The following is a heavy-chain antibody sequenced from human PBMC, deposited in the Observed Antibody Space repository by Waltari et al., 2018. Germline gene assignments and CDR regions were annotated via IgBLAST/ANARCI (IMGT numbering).Heavy chain of an antibody. D-gene: IGHD6-19*01. J-gene: IGHJ4*02. Sequence: EVQLVESGGGLVQPGGSLRLSCAASGFTLSSFWMNWVRQTPGKGLGWVAGIKQDGSEKDYADSVKGRFTISRDNAKNSLYLQMNSLRAEDTAVYYCATSGWYCFDYWGQGTLVTVSS. CDR3: ATSGWYCFDY. V-gene: IGHV3-7*01. CDR1: GFTLSSFW. CDR2: IKQDGSEK.